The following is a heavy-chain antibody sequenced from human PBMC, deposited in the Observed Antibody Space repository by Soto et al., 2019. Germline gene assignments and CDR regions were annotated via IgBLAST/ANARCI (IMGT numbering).Heavy chain of an antibody. D-gene: IGHD1-7*01. CDR2: INPNSGAT. CDR3: VRQWNSRPYNWLDA. CDR1: GYTFTGHF. V-gene: IGHV1-2*02. J-gene: IGHJ5*02. Sequence: ASVKVSCEASGYTFTGHFLHWVRQAPGQGLEWMGWINPNSGATNSAPKIQGRVTMTSDTSIRTVYLEMNRLTSDDTAIYYCVRQWNSRPYNWLDAWGQGTLVTVSS.